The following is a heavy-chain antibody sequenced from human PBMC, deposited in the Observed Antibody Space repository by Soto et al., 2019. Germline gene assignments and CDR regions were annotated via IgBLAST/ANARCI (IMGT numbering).Heavy chain of an antibody. CDR3: ATTYSSTLDYFDY. V-gene: IGHV5-51*01. Sequence: PGESMRISWKGSGYSFTSYWIGWVRQMPGKGLEWMGIIYPGDSDTRYSPSFQGQVTISADKSISTAYLQWSSLKASDTAMYYCATTYSSTLDYFDYWGQGTLVTV. CDR1: GYSFTSYW. J-gene: IGHJ4*02. CDR2: IYPGDSDT. D-gene: IGHD6-13*01.